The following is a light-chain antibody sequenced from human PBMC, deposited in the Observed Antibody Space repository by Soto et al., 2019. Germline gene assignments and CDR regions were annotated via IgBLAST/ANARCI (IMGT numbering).Light chain of an antibody. J-gene: IGKJ1*01. CDR2: AAS. Sequence: IQMTQSPSSLSASVGDRVTISCRASQSVSRNLDWYQQKPGKAPIVLIFAASSLQSGVPSRFSGSASGTDFTLTISSLQPEDFATYYCLQDYSYPWTFGQGTKVDIK. CDR3: LQDYSYPWT. V-gene: IGKV1-6*01. CDR1: QSVSRN.